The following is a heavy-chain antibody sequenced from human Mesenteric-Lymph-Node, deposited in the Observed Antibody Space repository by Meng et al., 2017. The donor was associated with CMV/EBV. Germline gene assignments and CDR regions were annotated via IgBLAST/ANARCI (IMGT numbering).Heavy chain of an antibody. CDR3: ARDRRYSSGWSNYFDY. D-gene: IGHD6-19*01. CDR2: IYSSGTT. J-gene: IGHJ4*02. CDR1: GDSIRSSSYY. V-gene: IGHV4-39*07. Sequence: SETLSLTCTVSGDSIRSSSYYWGWIRQPPGKGLEYIVSIYSSGTTYYNPSLKSRVTISLDTSKNQFSLKLNSVTAADTAVYYCARDRRYSSGWSNYFDYWGQGTLVTVSS.